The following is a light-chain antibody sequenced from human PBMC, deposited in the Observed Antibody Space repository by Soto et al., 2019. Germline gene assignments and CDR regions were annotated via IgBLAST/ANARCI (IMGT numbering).Light chain of an antibody. CDR2: GAS. Sequence: EIVMTQSPATLSVSPGERATVSCRASQSVSSNLAWYQQKPGQAPRLLIYGASTRATGIPARFSGSGSGTEFTHTISSLQSEDFAVYYCQQNNNWPPGAFGQGTKEEIK. CDR3: QQNNNWPPGA. J-gene: IGKJ1*01. CDR1: QSVSSN. V-gene: IGKV3-15*01.